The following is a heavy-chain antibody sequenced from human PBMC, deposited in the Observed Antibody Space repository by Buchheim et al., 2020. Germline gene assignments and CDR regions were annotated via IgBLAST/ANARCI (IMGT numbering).Heavy chain of an antibody. CDR3: ARGYYDSSRYYSLAFDP. J-gene: IGHJ5*02. D-gene: IGHD3-22*01. Sequence: QVQLQESGPGLVKPSETLSLTCTVSGGSISSYYWSWIRQPPGKGLEWIGYIYYSGSTNYNPSLKSRVTISVDTSKNQFSLKLSSVTAADTAVYYCARGYYDSSRYYSLAFDPWGQGTL. CDR2: IYYSGST. CDR1: GGSISSYY. V-gene: IGHV4-59*01.